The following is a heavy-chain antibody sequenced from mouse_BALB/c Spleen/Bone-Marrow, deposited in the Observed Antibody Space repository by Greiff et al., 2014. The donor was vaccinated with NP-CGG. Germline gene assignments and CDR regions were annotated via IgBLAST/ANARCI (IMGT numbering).Heavy chain of an antibody. CDR2: IWAGGST. CDR1: GLSLTSYG. CDR3: ARITTATGAMDY. Sequence: VMLVESGPGLVAPSQSLSITCTVSGLSLTSYGVHWVHQPPGKGLEWLGVIWAGGSTNYNSALMSRLSISKDNSKSQVFLKMNSLQTDDTAMYYCARITTATGAMDYWGRGTPVTVSS. D-gene: IGHD1-2*01. V-gene: IGHV2-9*02. J-gene: IGHJ4*01.